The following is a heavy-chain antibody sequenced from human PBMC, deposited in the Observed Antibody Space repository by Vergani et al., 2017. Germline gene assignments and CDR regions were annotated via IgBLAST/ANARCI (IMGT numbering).Heavy chain of an antibody. CDR2: IIPIFGTA. D-gene: IGHD6-6*01. CDR1: GGTFSSYA. V-gene: IGHV1-69*12. CDR3: ARGRDIAARMRDYYYYYYMDV. J-gene: IGHJ6*03. Sequence: QVQLVQSGAEVKKPGSSVKVSCKASGGTFSSYAISWVRQAPGQGLEWMGGIIPIFGTANYAQKFQGRVTITADESTSPAYMELSSLRSEDTAVYYCARGRDIAARMRDYYYYYYMDVWGKGTTVTVSS.